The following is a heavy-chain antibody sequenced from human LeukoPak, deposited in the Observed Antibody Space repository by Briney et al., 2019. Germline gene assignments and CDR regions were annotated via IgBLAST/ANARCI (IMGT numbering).Heavy chain of an antibody. CDR2: INNDGSST. Sequence: GGSLRFSCAAPGFTFSNYWMHWVRQAPGKGLVWVSRINNDGSSTSHADSVKGRFTISRDNAKNTLYLQMNGLSAEDTAVYYCVRDVGDTATLLDSWGQGTLVTVSS. V-gene: IGHV3-74*01. CDR1: GFTFSNYW. D-gene: IGHD5-18*01. CDR3: VRDVGDTATLLDS. J-gene: IGHJ4*02.